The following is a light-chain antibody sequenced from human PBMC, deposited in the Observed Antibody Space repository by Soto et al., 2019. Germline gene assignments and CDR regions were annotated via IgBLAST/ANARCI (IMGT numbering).Light chain of an antibody. CDR3: NSYAGSNNGV. Sequence: QSALTQPASVSGSPGQSITISCTGTSSDVGSYNYVSWFQQHPGKAPKLMIYEVSKRPSGVPDRFSGSKSGNTASLTVSGLQAEDEADYYCNSYAGSNNGVFGGGTKVTVL. J-gene: IGLJ3*02. V-gene: IGLV2-8*01. CDR2: EVS. CDR1: SSDVGSYNY.